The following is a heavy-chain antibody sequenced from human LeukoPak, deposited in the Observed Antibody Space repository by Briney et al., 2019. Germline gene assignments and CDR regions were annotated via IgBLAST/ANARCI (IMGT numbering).Heavy chain of an antibody. CDR3: AKDLWFGELLGYYMDV. V-gene: IGHV3-23*01. J-gene: IGHJ6*03. CDR2: ISGSGGST. CDR1: GFTFSSYG. D-gene: IGHD3-10*01. Sequence: GGTLRLSCAASGFTFSSYGMSWVGEAPGTGLEWFSAISGSGGSTYYADSVKGRFTISRDNSKDTLYLQMNSLRAEDTAVYYCAKDLWFGELLGYYMDVWGKGTTVTISS.